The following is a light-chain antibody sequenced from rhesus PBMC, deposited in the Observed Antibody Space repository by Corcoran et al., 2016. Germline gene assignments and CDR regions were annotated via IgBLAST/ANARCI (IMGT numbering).Light chain of an antibody. Sequence: EIVMTQSPATLSLSPGERATLSCRASQSVSNYVAWYQQKPEQAPRLLIYGASRRATGIPDRFSGSGSVTDFTLTLSSLEPEDFAVYYCQQYSNWPHSFGQGTKVDIK. CDR3: QQYSNWPHS. CDR2: GAS. CDR1: QSVSNY. J-gene: IGKJ2*01. V-gene: IGKV3S9*01.